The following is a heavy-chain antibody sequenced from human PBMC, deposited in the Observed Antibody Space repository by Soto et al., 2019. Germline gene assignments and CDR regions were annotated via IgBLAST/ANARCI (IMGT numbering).Heavy chain of an antibody. CDR2: ISYDGSNK. CDR3: AKERIAAAGWTWDGMDV. D-gene: IGHD6-13*01. CDR1: GFTFSSYG. V-gene: IGHV3-30*18. J-gene: IGHJ6*02. Sequence: QVQLVESGGGVVQPGRSLRLSCAASGFTFSSYGMHWVRQAPGKGLEWVAVISYDGSNKYYADSVKGRFTISRDNSKNTLYLQMNSLRAEDTAVYYCAKERIAAAGWTWDGMDVWGQGTTVTVSS.